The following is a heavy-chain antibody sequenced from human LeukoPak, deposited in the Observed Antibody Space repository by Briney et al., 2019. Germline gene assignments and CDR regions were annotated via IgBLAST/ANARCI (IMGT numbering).Heavy chain of an antibody. CDR2: FGSAGDT. CDR3: VRGALPGDNWYFDL. V-gene: IGHV3-13*01. CDR1: GFPFSAYD. Sequence: GGSLRLSCATSGFPFSAYDMHWVRQAPGKGLEWVSAFGSAGDTYYPGAVKGRFTISRDYAKNSLYLQINNLRAGDTAVYFCVRGALPGDNWYFDLWAVAPWSLSHQ. J-gene: IGHJ2*01.